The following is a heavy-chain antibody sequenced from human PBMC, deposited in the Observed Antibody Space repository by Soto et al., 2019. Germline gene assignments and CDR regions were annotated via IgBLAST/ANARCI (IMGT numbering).Heavy chain of an antibody. CDR1: GGSINSGGYY. Sequence: KTSETLSLTCTVSGGSINSGGYYWTWLRQHPGKGLEWLGYIADFGYTFYNPSLQSRVILSMDTSKSQFSLKLSSATAADKAVYSCERKRAGFLYGIDYWGQGTMVTVYS. J-gene: IGHJ4*02. CDR3: ERKRAGFLYGIDY. CDR2: IADFGYT. V-gene: IGHV4-31*03. D-gene: IGHD3-3*01.